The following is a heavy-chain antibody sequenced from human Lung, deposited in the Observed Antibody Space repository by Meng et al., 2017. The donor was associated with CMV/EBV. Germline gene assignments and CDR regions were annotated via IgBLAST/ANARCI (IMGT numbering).Heavy chain of an antibody. V-gene: IGHV1-2*02. CDR2: INPNSGGT. CDR1: GYTFTGYY. CDR3: ARDDSDYGDYGGVYYYGMDV. Sequence: ASVKVSCKASGYTFTGYYMHWVRQAPGQGLEWMGWINPNSGGTNYAQKFQGRVTMTRDTSISTAYMELSRLRSDDTAVYYCARDDSDYGDYGGVYYYGMDVWXQGTTVXVSS. J-gene: IGHJ6*02. D-gene: IGHD4-17*01.